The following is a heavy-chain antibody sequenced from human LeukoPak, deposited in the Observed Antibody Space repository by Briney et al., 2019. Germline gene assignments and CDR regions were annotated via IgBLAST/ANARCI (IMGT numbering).Heavy chain of an antibody. J-gene: IGHJ4*02. CDR1: GFTFSSYA. V-gene: IGHV3-64D*09. D-gene: IGHD3-22*01. Sequence: PGGSLRLSCSASGFTFSSYAMHWVRQAPGKGLEYVSGISSNGGRTDYADSVKGRFTISRDNSKNTLYLQMSSLRAEDTAVYYCAGGYYDSSAILGSWGQGTLVTVSS. CDR3: AGGYYDSSAILGS. CDR2: ISSNGGRT.